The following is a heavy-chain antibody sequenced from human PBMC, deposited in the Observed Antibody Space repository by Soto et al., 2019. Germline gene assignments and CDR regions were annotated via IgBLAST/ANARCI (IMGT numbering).Heavy chain of an antibody. D-gene: IGHD4-4*01. J-gene: IGHJ5*02. V-gene: IGHV1-69*13. Sequence: ASVKVSCKASGGTFSSYAISWVRQAPGQGLEWMGGIIPIFGTANYAQKFQDRVTITADESTSTAYMELSSLRSEDTAVYYCAADLGYSNSPGSWGQGTLVTVSS. CDR3: AADLGYSNSPGS. CDR2: IIPIFGTA. CDR1: GGTFSSYA.